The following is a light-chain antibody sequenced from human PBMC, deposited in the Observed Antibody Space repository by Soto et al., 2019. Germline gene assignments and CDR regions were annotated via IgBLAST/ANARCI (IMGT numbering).Light chain of an antibody. CDR1: QSVGSS. CDR3: QQRNNWPLLWT. CDR2: DTS. V-gene: IGKV3-11*01. Sequence: EIVLTQSPATLSLSPGERATLSCRASQSVGSSLAWYQQKPGQAPRLLIYDTSNRDTGIPARFSGSGSGTDVTLDISSTEPEDFAVYYCQQRNNWPLLWTVGGGTKVEIK. J-gene: IGKJ4*01.